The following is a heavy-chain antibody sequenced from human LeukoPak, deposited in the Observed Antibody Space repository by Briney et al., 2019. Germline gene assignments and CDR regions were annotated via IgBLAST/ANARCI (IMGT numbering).Heavy chain of an antibody. V-gene: IGHV1-2*02. D-gene: IGHD3-22*01. CDR2: IDPDGGGT. J-gene: IGHJ3*02. CDR3: AREYYDSSGLKYAFDI. CDR1: GYSFTDYY. Sequence: GASVKVSCKASGYSFTDYYLHWVRQAPGQGLEWVGCIDPDGGGTKCAQKFQGGVTMTRDTSISTAYMELSRLRFDDTAVYYCAREYYDSSGLKYAFDIWGQGTMVTVSS.